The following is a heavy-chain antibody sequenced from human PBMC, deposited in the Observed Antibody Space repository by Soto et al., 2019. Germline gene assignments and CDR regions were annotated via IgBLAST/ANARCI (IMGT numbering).Heavy chain of an antibody. J-gene: IGHJ6*02. CDR3: ARTQVPIVATINYYYGMDV. CDR2: ISSNGGST. CDR1: GFTFSSYA. V-gene: IGHV3-64*01. D-gene: IGHD5-12*01. Sequence: EVQLVESGGGLVQPGGSLRLSCAASGFTFSSYAMHWVRQAPGKGLEYVSAISSNGGSTHYANSVKGRFTISRDNSKNTLYLQMGSLRAEDMAVYYCARTQVPIVATINYYYGMDVWGQGTTVTVSS.